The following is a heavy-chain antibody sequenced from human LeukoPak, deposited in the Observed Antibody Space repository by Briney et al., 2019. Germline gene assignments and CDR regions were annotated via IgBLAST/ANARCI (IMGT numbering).Heavy chain of an antibody. Sequence: SVKVSCKASGGTFSSYAISWVRQAPGQGLEWMGGIIPIFGTANYAQKFQGRVTITADESTSTAYMELSSLRSEDTAVYYCARGARGLIVVVPAQPYYYYMDVWGKGTTVTVSS. CDR1: GGTFSSYA. CDR2: IIPIFGTA. CDR3: ARGARGLIVVVPAQPYYYYMDV. V-gene: IGHV1-69*13. D-gene: IGHD2-2*01. J-gene: IGHJ6*03.